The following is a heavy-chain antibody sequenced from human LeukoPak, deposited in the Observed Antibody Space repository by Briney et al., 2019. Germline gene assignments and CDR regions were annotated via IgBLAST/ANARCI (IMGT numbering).Heavy chain of an antibody. J-gene: IGHJ3*02. CDR1: GFTFSSYA. Sequence: GGSLRLSCAASGFTFSSYAMSWVRQAPGKGLEWVSGIPSSGPITYYADSVKGRFTISRDNSKNTLYLQMNSLRAEDTAVYYCARGYSGYDYAFDIWGQGTMVTVSS. V-gene: IGHV3-23*01. CDR2: IPSSGPIT. CDR3: ARGYSGYDYAFDI. D-gene: IGHD5-12*01.